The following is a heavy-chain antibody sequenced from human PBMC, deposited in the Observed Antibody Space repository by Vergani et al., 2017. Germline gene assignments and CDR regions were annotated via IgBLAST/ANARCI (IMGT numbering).Heavy chain of an antibody. Sequence: QVQLVESGGGVVQPGGSLRLSCAASGFTFSSYGMHWVRQAPGKGLEWVAFIRYDGSNKYYADSVKGRFTISRDNSKNTLYLQMNSLRAEDTAVYYCARDQINYYGSGSYYYMDVWGKGTTVTVSS. V-gene: IGHV3-30*02. CDR3: ARDQINYYGSGSYYYMDV. CDR2: IRYDGSNK. J-gene: IGHJ6*03. D-gene: IGHD3-10*01. CDR1: GFTFSSYG.